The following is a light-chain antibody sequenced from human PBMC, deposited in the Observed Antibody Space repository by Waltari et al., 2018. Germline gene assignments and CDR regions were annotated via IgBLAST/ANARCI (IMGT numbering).Light chain of an antibody. Sequence: QSVLTQPPSASGTPGQRVTISCSGSSSNIGSNTVNWYQQLPGTAPKLLIYSNNQLPAGVPDRFSVSKSGTSASLAISGLQSEDEADYYCAAWDDSLNGPDVVFGGGTKLTVL. CDR3: AAWDDSLNGPDVV. CDR2: SNN. V-gene: IGLV1-44*01. CDR1: SSNIGSNT. J-gene: IGLJ2*01.